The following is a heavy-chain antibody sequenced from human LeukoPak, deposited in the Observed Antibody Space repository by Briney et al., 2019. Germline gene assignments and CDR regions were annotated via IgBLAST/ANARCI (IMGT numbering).Heavy chain of an antibody. D-gene: IGHD2-15*01. Sequence: GGSLGLSCAASGFTFSSYWMHWVRQGPGKGLVWVSYINSDGSNTNYADSVKGRFTISRDNAENTLYLQMNSLRAEDTAVYYCARVAAGVRHYRHFDSWGQGTLVTVSS. CDR2: INSDGSNT. J-gene: IGHJ4*02. CDR3: ARVAAGVRHYRHFDS. V-gene: IGHV3-74*01. CDR1: GFTFSSYW.